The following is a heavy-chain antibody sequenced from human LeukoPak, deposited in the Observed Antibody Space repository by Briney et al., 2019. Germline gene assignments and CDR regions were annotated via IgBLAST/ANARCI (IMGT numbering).Heavy chain of an antibody. J-gene: IGHJ4*02. Sequence: GGSLRLSCAASGFTFSNAWMSWVRQAPGKGREWVGRIKSKTDGGTTDYAAPVKGRFTISRDDSKNTLYLQMNSLKTEDTAVYYCYSSSWDYYFDYWGQGTLVTVSS. CDR3: YSSSWDYYFDY. V-gene: IGHV3-15*01. CDR2: IKSKTDGGTT. CDR1: GFTFSNAW. D-gene: IGHD6-13*01.